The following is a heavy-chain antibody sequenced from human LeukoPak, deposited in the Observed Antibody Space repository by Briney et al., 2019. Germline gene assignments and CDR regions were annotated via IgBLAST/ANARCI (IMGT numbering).Heavy chain of an antibody. V-gene: IGHV4-34*01. CDR1: GGSFSGYY. J-gene: IGHJ4*02. Sequence: SETLSLTCAVYGGSFSGYYWSWIRQPPGKGLEWIGEINHSGSTYYNPSLKSRVTISVDTSKNQFSLKLSSVTAADTAVYYCASEEAQDYWGQGTLVTVSS. CDR2: INHSGST. D-gene: IGHD6-6*01. CDR3: ASEEAQDY.